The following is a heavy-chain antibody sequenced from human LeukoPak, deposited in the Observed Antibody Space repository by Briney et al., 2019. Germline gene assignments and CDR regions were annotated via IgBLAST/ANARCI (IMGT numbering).Heavy chain of an antibody. CDR1: GGSISSNYY. J-gene: IGHJ4*02. D-gene: IGHD3-22*01. CDR3: ATPIDYYDSSGYYN. Sequence: SETLSLTCTVSGGSISSNYYWGWIRQAPGKGLEWIGSLYYSGSTYYNPSLNSRATISVGTSKNRFSLNLTSVTAAHTAIYYCATPIDYYDSSGYYNWGQGTLVTVSS. V-gene: IGHV4-39*01. CDR2: LYYSGST.